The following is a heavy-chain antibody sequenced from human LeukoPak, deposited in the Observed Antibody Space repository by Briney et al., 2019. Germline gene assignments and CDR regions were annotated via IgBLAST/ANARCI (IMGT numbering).Heavy chain of an antibody. J-gene: IGHJ4*02. CDR2: ISGSGGST. CDR3: AKNAEADIVVLTGDFDY. D-gene: IGHD2-2*01. Sequence: GGSLRLSCAASGFTFSSYAMSWVRQAPGKGLEWVSAISGSGGSTYYADSVKGRFTISRDNSKNTLYLQMNSLRAEDTAVYYCAKNAEADIVVLTGDFDYWGQGTLVTVSS. CDR1: GFTFSSYA. V-gene: IGHV3-23*01.